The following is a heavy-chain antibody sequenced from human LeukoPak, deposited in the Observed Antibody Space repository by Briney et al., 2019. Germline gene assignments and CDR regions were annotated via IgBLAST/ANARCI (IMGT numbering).Heavy chain of an antibody. Sequence: GGSLRLSCAGSGFTFSDYYMSWVRQAPGKGLEWLSYITSSGYTIYYADSVKGRFAISRDNANNSLYLQMNSLRAEDTAVYYCARNGGAGRTTFDSWGQGTLVTVSS. J-gene: IGHJ4*02. CDR3: ARNGGAGRTTFDS. CDR2: ITSSGYTI. D-gene: IGHD2-21*01. CDR1: GFTFSDYY. V-gene: IGHV3-11*01.